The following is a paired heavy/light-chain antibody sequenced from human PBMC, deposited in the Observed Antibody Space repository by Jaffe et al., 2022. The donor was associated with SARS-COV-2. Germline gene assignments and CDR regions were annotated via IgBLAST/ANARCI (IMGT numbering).Light chain of an antibody. CDR1: SSDVGGYNY. J-gene: IGLJ3*02. CDR2: EVS. CDR3: SSYAGSNIGV. Sequence: QSALTQPPSASGSPGQSVTISCTGTSSDVGGYNYVSWYQQHPGKAPKLMIYEVSKRPSGVPDRFSGSKSGNTASLTVSGLQAEDEADYYCSSYAGSNIGVFGGGTKLTVL. V-gene: IGLV2-8*01.
Heavy chain of an antibody. CDR1: GGSFSGYY. Sequence: QVQLQQWGAGLLKPSETLSLTCAVYGGSFSGYYWSWIRQPPGKGLEWIGEINHSGSTNYNPSLKSRVTISVDTSKNQFSLKLSSVTAADTAVYYCARRHGGYCSSTSCYRRAFDIWGQGTMVTVSS. CDR3: ARRHGGYCSSTSCYRRAFDI. CDR2: INHSGST. D-gene: IGHD2-2*01. J-gene: IGHJ3*02. V-gene: IGHV4-34*01.